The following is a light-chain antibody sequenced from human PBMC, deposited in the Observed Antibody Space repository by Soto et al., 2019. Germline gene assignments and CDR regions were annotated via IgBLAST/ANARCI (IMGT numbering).Light chain of an antibody. CDR1: QSVSSY. CDR2: DAS. CDR3: PQLRNWPRT. V-gene: IGKV3-11*01. Sequence: EIVLTQSPATLSLSPGERATLSCRASQSVSSYLAWYQQKPGQAPRLLIYDASNRATGIPARVSGSGSGTDFTLTSSSLEPEDFAVYYCPQLRNWPRTYGCGTKVEIK. J-gene: IGKJ4*01.